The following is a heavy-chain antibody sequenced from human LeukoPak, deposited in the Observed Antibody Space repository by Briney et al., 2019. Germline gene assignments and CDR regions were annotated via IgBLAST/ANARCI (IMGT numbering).Heavy chain of an antibody. CDR1: GGSISSYY. CDR2: IYYSGST. CDR3: ARKGEHYYDSGKVWPAWFDT. D-gene: IGHD3-10*01. V-gene: IGHV4-59*01. Sequence: PSETLSLTCTVSGGSISSYYWSWIRQPPGKGLEWIGYIYYSGSTNYNPSLKSRVTISVDTSKNQFSLKLTSVTAADTAVYYCARKGEHYYDSGKVWPAWFDTWGQGILVTVSS. J-gene: IGHJ5*02.